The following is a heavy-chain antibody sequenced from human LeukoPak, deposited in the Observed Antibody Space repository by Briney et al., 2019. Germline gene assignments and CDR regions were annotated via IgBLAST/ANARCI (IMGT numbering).Heavy chain of an antibody. Sequence: SGGSLRLSCAASGFTFSTYTMNWVRQAPGKGLEWVSSIISSGTNIYYADAVKGRFTISRDNAKNSLYLQMNSLRADDTAVYYCARGKYSTAWSDYWGQGTLVTVSS. J-gene: IGHJ4*02. CDR1: GFTFSTYT. CDR3: ARGKYSTAWSDY. CDR2: IISSGTNI. V-gene: IGHV3-21*01. D-gene: IGHD6-19*01.